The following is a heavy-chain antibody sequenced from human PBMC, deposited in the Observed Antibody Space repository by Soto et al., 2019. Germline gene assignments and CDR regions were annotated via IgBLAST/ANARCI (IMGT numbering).Heavy chain of an antibody. CDR1: GFTFSSYG. D-gene: IGHD2-2*01. V-gene: IGHV3-30*18. CDR3: AKDMYCSSTSWLNYYYYYGMDV. Sequence: PGGSLRLSCAASGFTFSSYGMHWVRQAPGKGLEWVAVISYDGSNKYYADSVKGRFTISRDNSKNTLYLQMNSLRAEDTAVYYCAKDMYCSSTSWLNYYYYYGMDVWGQGTTVTVS. CDR2: ISYDGSNK. J-gene: IGHJ6*02.